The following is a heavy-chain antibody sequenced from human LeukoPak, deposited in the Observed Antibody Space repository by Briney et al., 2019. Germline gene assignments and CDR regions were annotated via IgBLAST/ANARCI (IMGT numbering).Heavy chain of an antibody. V-gene: IGHV1-3*01. CDR1: GYTFTSYA. Sequence: ASVKVSCKTPGYTFTSYALHWMRQAPGQRLEWMGWINAGNGDTVYSQKFQGRVTITRDTSASTVYMELSGLRSEDTAVYYCHFPYYYDSSGSYWGQGTLVTVSS. D-gene: IGHD3-22*01. CDR2: INAGNGDT. CDR3: HFPYYYDSSGSY. J-gene: IGHJ4*02.